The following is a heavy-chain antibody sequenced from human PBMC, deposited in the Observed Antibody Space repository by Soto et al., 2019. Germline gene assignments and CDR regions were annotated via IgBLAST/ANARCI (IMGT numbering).Heavy chain of an antibody. J-gene: IGHJ4*02. V-gene: IGHV2-5*02. CDR2: ISWDDDK. D-gene: IGHD3-3*01. CDR3: AHRVLRTVFGLVTTTAIYFDF. Sequence: QITLKESGPTVVKPTETLTLTCTFSGFSLTTSGVGVGWVRQSPGKAPEWLALISWDDDKRYSTSLKSRLTITKDTAKNQVVLTMANVEPADTATYYCAHRVLRTVFGLVTTTAIYFDFWGQGTPVVVSS. CDR1: GFSLTTSGVG.